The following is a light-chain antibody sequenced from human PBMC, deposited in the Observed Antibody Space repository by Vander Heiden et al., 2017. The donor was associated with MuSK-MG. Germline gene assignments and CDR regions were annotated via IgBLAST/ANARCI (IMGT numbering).Light chain of an antibody. Sequence: DTHMTQSPSSLSASVGDRVTITCRASQGISNYLAWYQQKPGKVPKLLIYDASTLRSEVPSRISGGGSGTDVTLTISSLQPEDVATYYCLKDNSAPHTFGGGTKVEIK. J-gene: IGKJ4*01. V-gene: IGKV1-27*01. CDR2: DAS. CDR3: LKDNSAPHT. CDR1: QGISNY.